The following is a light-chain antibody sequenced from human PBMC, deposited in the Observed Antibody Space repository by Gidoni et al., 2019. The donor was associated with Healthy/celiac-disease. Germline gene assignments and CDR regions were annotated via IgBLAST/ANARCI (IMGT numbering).Light chain of an antibody. J-gene: IGKJ1*01. CDR3: QQSYSTPRT. V-gene: IGKV1-39*01. CDR2: AAS. CDR1: QSISSY. Sequence: DIQMTQSPSSLSASVGDRVTITCRASQSISSYLNGYQQKPGKDPKLLIYAASSLQSGVPSRFSGSGSVTDLTLTISSLQPEDFATYDCQQSYSTPRTFGQGTKVESK.